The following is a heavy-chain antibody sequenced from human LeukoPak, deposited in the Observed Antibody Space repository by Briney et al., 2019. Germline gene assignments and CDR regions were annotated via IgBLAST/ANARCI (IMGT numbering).Heavy chain of an antibody. V-gene: IGHV3-7*01. J-gene: IGHJ4*02. CDR1: GFTFSTYW. Sequence: GGSLRPSCAASGFTFSTYWMTWVRQTPGKGLEWVANINQGGREIYYVDSVKGRFTISRDNAKNSLYLQMNSLRADDTAVYYCAVRLVDYWGQGTLVTVPS. D-gene: IGHD2-21*01. CDR2: INQGGREI. CDR3: AVRLVDY.